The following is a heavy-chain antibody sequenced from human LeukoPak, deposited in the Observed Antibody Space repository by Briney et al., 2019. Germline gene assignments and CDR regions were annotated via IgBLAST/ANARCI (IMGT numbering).Heavy chain of an antibody. V-gene: IGHV1-18*01. J-gene: IGHJ5*02. CDR2: ISAYNGNT. CDR1: GYTFTSYG. D-gene: IGHD2-2*01. CDR3: ARGRRYCTSTSCYHWFDP. Sequence: ASVKVSCKASGYTFTSYGISWVRQAPGQGLEWMGWISAYNGNTNYAQKFQGRVTMTRDTSISTAYMELSRLRSDDTAVYYCARGRRYCTSTSCYHWFDPWGQGTLVTVSS.